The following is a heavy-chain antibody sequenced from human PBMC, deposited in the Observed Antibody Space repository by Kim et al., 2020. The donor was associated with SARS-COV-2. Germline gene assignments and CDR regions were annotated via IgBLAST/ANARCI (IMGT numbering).Heavy chain of an antibody. V-gene: IGHV4-39*01. J-gene: IGHJ4*02. CDR3: ARRARGDGSPGY. Sequence: PSLKGRVTISGDTSKKQFSLKLTSVTGADTAVYYCARRARGDGSPGYWGQGTLVTVSS. D-gene: IGHD3-16*01.